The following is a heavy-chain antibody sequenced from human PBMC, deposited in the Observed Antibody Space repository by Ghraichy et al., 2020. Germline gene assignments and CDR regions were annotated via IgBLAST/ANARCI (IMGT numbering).Heavy chain of an antibody. D-gene: IGHD6-19*01. CDR2: INHSGST. CDR1: DGSFSGYY. Sequence: ESLNISCAVYDGSFSGYYWSWIRQPPGKGLEWIGEINHSGSTNYNPSLKSRVTISVDTSKNQFSLKLSSVTAADTAVYYCARDRGAVAGTDYGMDVWGQGTTVNVSS. CDR3: ARDRGAVAGTDYGMDV. J-gene: IGHJ6*02. V-gene: IGHV4-34*01.